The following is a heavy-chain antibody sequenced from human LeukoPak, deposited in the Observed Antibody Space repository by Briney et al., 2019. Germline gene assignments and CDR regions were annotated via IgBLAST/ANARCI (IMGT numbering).Heavy chain of an antibody. J-gene: IGHJ4*02. CDR2: IYRTGST. CDR1: GGSISSYY. V-gene: IGHV4-38-2*02. CDR3: ARGGYDGSGYYRY. Sequence: SETLSLTCTVSGGSISSYYWGWIRQPPGKGLEWIGSIYRTGSTYYNPSLDSRLTISLDTSKNQFSLKLSSVTAADTAVYYCARGGYDGSGYYRYWGQGTLVAVSS. D-gene: IGHD3-22*01.